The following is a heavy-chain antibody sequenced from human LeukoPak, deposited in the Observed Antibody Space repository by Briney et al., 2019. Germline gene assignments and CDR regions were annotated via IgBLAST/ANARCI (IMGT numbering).Heavy chain of an antibody. V-gene: IGHV4-61*08. CDR3: AREVVGVSYYGMDV. CDR2: LYYNGNS. Sequence: PSETLSLTCTVSGGSISRGGYYWTWIRQQPGKGLEWIGFLYYNGNSYYNPSLKSRVTISVDTSKNQFSLKLSSVTAADTAVYYCAREVVGVSYYGMDVWGQGTTVTVSS. D-gene: IGHD2-2*01. J-gene: IGHJ6*02. CDR1: GGSISRGGYY.